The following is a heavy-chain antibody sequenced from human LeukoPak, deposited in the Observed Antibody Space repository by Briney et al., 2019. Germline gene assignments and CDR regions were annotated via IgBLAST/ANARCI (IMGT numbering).Heavy chain of an antibody. CDR3: ARALDKDSYSYGY. V-gene: IGHV4-59*01. J-gene: IGHJ4*02. CDR1: GGSISSYY. D-gene: IGHD2-15*01. Sequence: RASETLSLTCTVSGGSISSYYWSWIRQPPGKGLEWIGYIYYSGSTNYNPSLKSRVTISVDTSKNQFSLKLSSVTAADTAVYYCARALDKDSYSYGYWGQGTLVTASS. CDR2: IYYSGST.